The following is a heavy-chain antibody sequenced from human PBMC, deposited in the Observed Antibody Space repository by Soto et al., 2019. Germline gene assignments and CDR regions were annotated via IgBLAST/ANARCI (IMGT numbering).Heavy chain of an antibody. D-gene: IGHD3-10*01. CDR1: GGSISSSSYY. CDR3: ARHGIRGLWFGELLPIDY. J-gene: IGHJ4*02. V-gene: IGHV4-39*01. Sequence: SETLSLTCTVSGGSISSSSYYWGWIRQPPGKGLEWIGSIYYSGSTYYNPSLKSRVTISVDTSKNQFSLKLSSVTAADTAVYYCARHGIRGLWFGELLPIDYWGQGTLVTVSS. CDR2: IYYSGST.